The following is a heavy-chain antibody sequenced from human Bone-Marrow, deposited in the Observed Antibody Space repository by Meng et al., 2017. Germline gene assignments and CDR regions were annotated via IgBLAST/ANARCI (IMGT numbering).Heavy chain of an antibody. CDR1: GFSLSNARMG. D-gene: IGHD3-10*01. Sequence: SGPTLVKPTETLTLTCTVSGFSLSNARMGVSWIRQPPGKALEWLAHIFSNDEKSYSTSLKSRLTISKDTYKSRVVLTMTNMDPVDTATYYCARTTMVRGVILPDDYWGQGTLVTVSS. CDR2: IFSNDEK. J-gene: IGHJ4*02. V-gene: IGHV2-26*01. CDR3: ARTTMVRGVILPDDY.